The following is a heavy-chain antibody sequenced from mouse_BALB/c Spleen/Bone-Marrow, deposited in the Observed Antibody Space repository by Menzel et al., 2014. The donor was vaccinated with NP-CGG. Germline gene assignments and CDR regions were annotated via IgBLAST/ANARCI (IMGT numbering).Heavy chain of an antibody. J-gene: IGHJ2*01. CDR1: GFNIKDYY. D-gene: IGHD2-4*01. V-gene: IGHV14-1*02. CDR2: IDPENGNT. CDR3: AMITTY. Sequence: VQLQQSGAELVRPGALVKLSCKAPGFNIKDYYMHWVKRRPEQGLEWIGWIDPENGNTIYDPKFQGKASITADTSSNTAYLQLSSLTSEDTAVYYCAMITTYWGQGTTLTVSS.